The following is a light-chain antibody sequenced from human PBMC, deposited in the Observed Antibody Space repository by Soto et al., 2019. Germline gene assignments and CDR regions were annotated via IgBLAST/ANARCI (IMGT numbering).Light chain of an antibody. Sequence: EIVLTQSPATLSLSPGDRATLSCRASQSVNSYLAWYQQKPGQAPRLLIYDASNRAAGIPARFSGSGSGTDFTLTTSSLEPEDFAVYYCQQRSNWPYTFGGGTNVEIK. CDR3: QQRSNWPYT. CDR1: QSVNSY. CDR2: DAS. J-gene: IGKJ4*01. V-gene: IGKV3-11*01.